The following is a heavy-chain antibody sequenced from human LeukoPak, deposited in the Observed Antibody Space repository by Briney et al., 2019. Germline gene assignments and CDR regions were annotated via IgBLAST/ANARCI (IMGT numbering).Heavy chain of an antibody. CDR3: SKGGSHVVDY. V-gene: IGHV3-74*01. Sequence: GRSLRLSCAASGFTFSNYWMHWVRQAPGKGLVWVSRISTDGSSTTYADSVKGRITVSRDNAKNTLYLQMNSLRAEDTAVYYCSKGGSHVVDYWGQGTLVTVSS. D-gene: IGHD3-10*01. CDR1: GFTFSNYW. J-gene: IGHJ4*02. CDR2: ISTDGSST.